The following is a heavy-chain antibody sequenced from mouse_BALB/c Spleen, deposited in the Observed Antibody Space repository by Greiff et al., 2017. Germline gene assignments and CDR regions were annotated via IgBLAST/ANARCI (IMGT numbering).Heavy chain of an antibody. CDR1: GYTFTDYN. CDR3: ARWGSTMITTGAMDY. Sequence: DVQLQESGPELVKPGASVKISCKASGYTFTDYNMHWVKQSHGKSLEWIGYIYPYNGGTGYNQKFKSKATLTVDNSSSTAYMELRSLTSEDSAVYYCARWGSTMITTGAMDYWGQGTSVTVSS. D-gene: IGHD2-4*01. CDR2: IYPYNGGT. J-gene: IGHJ4*01. V-gene: IGHV1S29*02.